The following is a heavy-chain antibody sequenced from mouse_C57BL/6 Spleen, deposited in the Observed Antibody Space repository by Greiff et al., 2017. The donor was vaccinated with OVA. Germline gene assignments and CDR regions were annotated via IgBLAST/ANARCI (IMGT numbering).Heavy chain of an antibody. CDR2: IDPSDSYT. Sequence: VQLQQPGAELVMPGASVKLSCKASGYTFTSYWMHWVKQRPGQGLEWIGEIDPSDSYTNYNQKFKGKSTLTEDKASSTAYMQLSSLTSEDSAVYYCARRPYYSNLDYWGQGTTLTVSS. CDR3: ARRPYYSNLDY. V-gene: IGHV1-69*01. D-gene: IGHD2-5*01. J-gene: IGHJ2*01. CDR1: GYTFTSYW.